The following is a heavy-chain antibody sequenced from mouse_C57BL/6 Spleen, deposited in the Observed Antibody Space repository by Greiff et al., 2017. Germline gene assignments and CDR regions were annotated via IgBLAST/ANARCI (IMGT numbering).Heavy chain of an antibody. CDR3: AREDGSSSWFAY. Sequence: VQLQQPGAELVKPGASVKLSCKASGYTFTSYWMHWVKQRPGQGLEWIGMIHPNSGSTNYNEKFKSKATLTVDKSSSTAYMQLSSLTSEDSAVYYCAREDGSSSWFAYWGQGTLVTVSA. CDR1: GYTFTSYW. CDR2: IHPNSGST. D-gene: IGHD1-1*01. V-gene: IGHV1-64*01. J-gene: IGHJ3*01.